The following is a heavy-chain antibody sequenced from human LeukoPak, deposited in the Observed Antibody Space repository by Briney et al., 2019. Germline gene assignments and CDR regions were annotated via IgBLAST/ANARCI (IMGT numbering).Heavy chain of an antibody. D-gene: IGHD6-13*01. J-gene: IGHJ5*02. CDR2: INPNSGGT. CDR3: ARDRAAAGLNNWFDP. Sequence: ASVKVSCKASGYTFTGYYMHWVRQAPGQGLEWMGWINPNSGGTNYAQKFQGRVTMTRDTSISTAYMELSSLRSEDTAVYYCARDRAAAGLNNWFDPWGQGTRVTVSS. CDR1: GYTFTGYY. V-gene: IGHV1-2*02.